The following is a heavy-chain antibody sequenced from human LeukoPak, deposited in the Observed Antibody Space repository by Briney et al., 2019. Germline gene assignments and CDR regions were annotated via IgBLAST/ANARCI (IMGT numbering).Heavy chain of an antibody. CDR1: GFTFSSYA. V-gene: IGHV3-64*01. CDR3: TRERGELPRHGSDY. Sequence: GGSLRLSCAASGFTFSSYAMHWVRQAPGKGLESVSAIRRNGGGKYYANSVKGRFTISRDNSKNTLYLQMDSLRSEDTAVYYCTRERGELPRHGSDYWGQGTLVTVSS. J-gene: IGHJ4*02. D-gene: IGHD1-26*01. CDR2: IRRNGGGK.